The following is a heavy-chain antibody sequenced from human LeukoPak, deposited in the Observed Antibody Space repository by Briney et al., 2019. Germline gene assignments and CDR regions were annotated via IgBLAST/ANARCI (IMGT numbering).Heavy chain of an antibody. CDR2: INHSGST. CDR1: GGSFSGYY. D-gene: IGHD3-10*01. J-gene: IGHJ6*03. Sequence: ETLSLTCAVYGGSFSGYYWSWIRQPPGKGLEWIGEINHSGSTNYNPSLTSRVTISVDTSKNQFSLKLSSVTAADTAVYYCARGLLYYMDVWGKGTTVTVSS. V-gene: IGHV4-34*01. CDR3: ARGLLYYMDV.